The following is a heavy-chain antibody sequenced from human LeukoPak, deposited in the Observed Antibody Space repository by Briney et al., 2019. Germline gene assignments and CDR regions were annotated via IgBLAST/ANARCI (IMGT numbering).Heavy chain of an antibody. D-gene: IGHD6-19*01. CDR1: GGSFSGYY. CDR3: ARDLRRAVAGHYYYYGMDV. CDR2: INHSGST. J-gene: IGHJ6*04. V-gene: IGHV4-34*01. Sequence: ASETLSLTCAVYGGSFSGYYWSWIRQPPGKGLEWIGEINHSGSTNYNPSLKSRVTISVGTSKNQFSLKLSSVTAADTAVYFCARDLRRAVAGHYYYYGMDVWGKGTTVTVSS.